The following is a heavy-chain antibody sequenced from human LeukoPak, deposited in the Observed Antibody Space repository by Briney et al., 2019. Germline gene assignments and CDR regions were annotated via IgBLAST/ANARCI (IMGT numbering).Heavy chain of an antibody. Sequence: GGSLSLSRAASRFTHSTYWMNWVRQAPARGLEGGADIKPVGSHVSYVDSVKGRFSISRDNAQNSLYLQVSSLRAEDTAIYYCAREGRLLGAFDVWGQGTMVTVSS. CDR3: AREGRLLGAFDV. CDR2: IKPVGSHV. D-gene: IGHD2-15*01. CDR1: RFTHSTYW. J-gene: IGHJ3*01. V-gene: IGHV3-7*01.